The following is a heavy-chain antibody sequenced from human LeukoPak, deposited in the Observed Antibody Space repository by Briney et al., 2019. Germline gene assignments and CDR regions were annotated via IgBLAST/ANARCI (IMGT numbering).Heavy chain of an antibody. V-gene: IGHV3-66*01. J-gene: IGHJ4*02. Sequence: GGSLRLSCAASGFTVSSNYMSWVRQAPGKGLEWVSVIYSGGSTYYADSVKGRFTISRDNSKNTLYLRMNILRAEDTAVYYCARDRTFDYWGQGTLVTVSS. CDR1: GFTVSSNY. CDR3: ARDRTFDY. CDR2: IYSGGST.